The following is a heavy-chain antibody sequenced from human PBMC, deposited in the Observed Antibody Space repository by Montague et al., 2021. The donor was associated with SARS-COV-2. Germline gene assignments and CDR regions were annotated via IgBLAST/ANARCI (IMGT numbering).Heavy chain of an antibody. Sequence: TLSLTCTVSGGSISSGGYYWSWIRQHPGKGLEWIGYIYYSGSTYYNPSLKSRVTISVDTSKNQFSLKLSSVTAADTAVYYCARAPTIFGVVITNFDYWGQGTLVTVS. CDR2: IYYSGST. V-gene: IGHV4-31*03. J-gene: IGHJ4*02. D-gene: IGHD3-3*01. CDR3: ARAPTIFGVVITNFDY. CDR1: GGSISSGGYY.